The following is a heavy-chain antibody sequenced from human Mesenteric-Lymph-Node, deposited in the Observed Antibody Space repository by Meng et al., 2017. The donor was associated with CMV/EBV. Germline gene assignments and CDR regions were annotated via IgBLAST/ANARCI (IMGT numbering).Heavy chain of an antibody. Sequence: SVKVSCKASGGTFSSYAISWVRQAPGQGLEWMGGIIPILGIANYAQKFQGRVTITADKSTSTAYMELSSLRSEDTAVYYCAAFAYCSSTSCPGGNYYYYYGMDVWGQGTTVTVSS. D-gene: IGHD2-2*01. J-gene: IGHJ6*02. V-gene: IGHV1-69*10. CDR1: GGTFSSYA. CDR2: IIPILGIA. CDR3: AAFAYCSSTSCPGGNYYYYYGMDV.